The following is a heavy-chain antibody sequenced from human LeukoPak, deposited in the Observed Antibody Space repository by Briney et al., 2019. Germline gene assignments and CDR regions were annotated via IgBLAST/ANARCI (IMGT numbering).Heavy chain of an antibody. CDR3: ARGPIVVVTAANFDY. J-gene: IGHJ4*02. Sequence: GASVKVSCKASGGTFSSYAISWVRQAPGQGLEWMGRIFPILGTANYAQKFQGRVTITADKSTSTAYMELSSLRSEDTAVYYCARGPIVVVTAANFDYWGQGTLVTVSS. CDR2: IFPILGTA. D-gene: IGHD2-21*02. V-gene: IGHV1-69*04. CDR1: GGTFSSYA.